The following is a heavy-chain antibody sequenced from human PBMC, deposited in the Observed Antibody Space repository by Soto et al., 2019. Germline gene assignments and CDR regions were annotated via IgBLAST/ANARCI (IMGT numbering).Heavy chain of an antibody. CDR1: GFTFSSYA. CDR3: AKGPTVRTADY. Sequence: GGSLRLSCAASGFTFSSYAMTWVRQAPGKGLEWVSAISGSGGSTYYADSVKGRFTNSRDNSKNTLYLQMNSLRAEDTAVYYCAKGPTVRTADYWGQGTLVTVSS. J-gene: IGHJ4*02. V-gene: IGHV3-23*01. CDR2: ISGSGGST. D-gene: IGHD4-17*01.